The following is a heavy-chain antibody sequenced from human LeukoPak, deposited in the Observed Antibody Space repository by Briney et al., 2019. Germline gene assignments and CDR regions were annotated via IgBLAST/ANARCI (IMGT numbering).Heavy chain of an antibody. J-gene: IGHJ4*02. D-gene: IGHD2-15*01. V-gene: IGHV4-59*01. CDR1: GGSISGYY. CDR2: IYYTGST. CDR3: ARVVVVAAACYFDY. Sequence: SETLSLTCTVSGGSISGYYWSWIRQPPGKGLEWIGYIYYTGSTNYNPSLKSRVTISVDTSKNHFSLKLSSVTAVDTAVYYCARVVVVAAACYFDYWGQGTLVTVSS.